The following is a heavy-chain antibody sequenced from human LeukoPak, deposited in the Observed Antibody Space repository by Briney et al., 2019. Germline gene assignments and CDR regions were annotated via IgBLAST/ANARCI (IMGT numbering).Heavy chain of an antibody. CDR1: GFTFTNAW. D-gene: IGHD3-22*01. CDR2: IQSKSDGGTT. Sequence: GGSLRLSCAASGFTFTNAWMSWVRQVPGKGLEWVGRIQSKSDGGTTEYAAPVKGRFTISRDDSKNTLYLQMNSLKIEDTVVYYCTTPEPRDDSSGYSVNDAFDIWGQGTMVTVSS. V-gene: IGHV3-15*01. J-gene: IGHJ3*02. CDR3: TTPEPRDDSSGYSVNDAFDI.